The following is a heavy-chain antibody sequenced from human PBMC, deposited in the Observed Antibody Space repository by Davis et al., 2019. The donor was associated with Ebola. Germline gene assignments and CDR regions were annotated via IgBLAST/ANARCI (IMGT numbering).Heavy chain of an antibody. CDR1: GGSMRSDH. Sequence: PSETLSLTCSVSGGSMRSDHYTWIRQPPGKGLEWVGYVHSSGTTNYNPSLSGRVTVALEMSRKQFSLKLTSVTAADTAVYYCTASSGNYLDYWGQGTLVTVSS. J-gene: IGHJ4*02. CDR2: VHSSGTT. CDR3: TASSGNYLDY. D-gene: IGHD1-26*01. V-gene: IGHV4-4*08.